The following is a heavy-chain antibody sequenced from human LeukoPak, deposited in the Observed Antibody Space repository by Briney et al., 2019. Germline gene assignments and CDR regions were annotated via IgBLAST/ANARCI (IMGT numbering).Heavy chain of an antibody. D-gene: IGHD3-22*01. V-gene: IGHV1-46*01. CDR1: GYTFTSNY. CDR3: ASNYYDSSGYYYYFDY. J-gene: IGHJ4*02. Sequence: ASVKVSCKAFGYTFTSNYMHWVRQAPGQGLEWMGIINPSGGSTSYAQKFQGRVTMTRDMSTSTVYMELSSLRSEDTAVYYCASNYYDSSGYYYYFDYWGQGTLVTVSS. CDR2: INPSGGST.